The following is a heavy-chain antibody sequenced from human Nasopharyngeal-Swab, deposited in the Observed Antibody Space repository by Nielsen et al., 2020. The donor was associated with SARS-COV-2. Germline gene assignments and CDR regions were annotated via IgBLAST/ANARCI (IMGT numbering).Heavy chain of an antibody. V-gene: IGHV3-23*01. J-gene: IGHJ3*02. D-gene: IGHD3-10*01. Sequence: GESLKISCIASGFTFNIYAMAWVRRTPGRGLQWVSGTSASGGSTYYTDSVKGRFAVSRDNSRNTLYLQMHSLRVEDTALYYCAKDDVVRGDAFDIWGQGTMVTVSS. CDR2: TSASGGST. CDR1: GFTFNIYA. CDR3: AKDDVVRGDAFDI.